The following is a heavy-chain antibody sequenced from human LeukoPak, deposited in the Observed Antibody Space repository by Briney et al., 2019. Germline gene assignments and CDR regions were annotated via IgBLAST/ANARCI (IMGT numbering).Heavy chain of an antibody. J-gene: IGHJ5*02. V-gene: IGHV4-31*03. CDR3: ARGSNAGNWFDP. CDR1: GGSISSGGYY. CDR2: IYYSGST. Sequence: SQTLSLTCTVSGGSISSGGYYWSWIRQHPGKGLEWIAYIYYSGSTYYNPSLKSRVTISVDTSKNQFSLKLTSATAADTAVYYCARGSNAGNWFDPWGQGTLVTVSS. D-gene: IGHD4/OR15-4a*01.